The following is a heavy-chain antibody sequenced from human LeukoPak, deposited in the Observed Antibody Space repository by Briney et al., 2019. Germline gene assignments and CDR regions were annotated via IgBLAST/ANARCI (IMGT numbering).Heavy chain of an antibody. V-gene: IGHV1-18*01. CDR2: ISAYNGNT. Sequence: ASVNVSFTASGYTLTSYGISWVRQAPGQGLEWMGWISAYNGNTNYAQKLQGRVTMTTDTSTSTAYMERRSLRSDDTAVYYCARVRLSMVRGVIWVYYGMDVWGQGTTVTVSS. CDR1: GYTLTSYG. J-gene: IGHJ6*02. D-gene: IGHD3-10*01. CDR3: ARVRLSMVRGVIWVYYGMDV.